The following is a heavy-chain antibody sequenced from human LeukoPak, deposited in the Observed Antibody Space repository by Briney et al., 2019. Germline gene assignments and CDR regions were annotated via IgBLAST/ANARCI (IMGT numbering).Heavy chain of an antibody. D-gene: IGHD6-13*01. V-gene: IGHV3-23*01. CDR2: LSGSGSTT. J-gene: IGHJ4*02. CDR1: GFTFSSYA. Sequence: GGSLRLSCAASGFTFSSYAMNWVRQAPGKGLEWVSTLSGSGSTTYYADSVKGRFTISRDNSKNTLYLQMNSLRADDTAVYFCAKDRYSSNWYYFDYWGQGTLVTVSS. CDR3: AKDRYSSNWYYFDY.